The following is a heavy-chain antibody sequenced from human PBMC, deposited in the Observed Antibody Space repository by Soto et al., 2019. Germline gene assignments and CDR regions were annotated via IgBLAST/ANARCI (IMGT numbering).Heavy chain of an antibody. CDR2: ISASNGHT. D-gene: IGHD3-3*01. Sequence: GASVKVSCKASGYTFTNFGISCMRQAPGQGLEWMGLISASNGHTNYAQKFQGRVTLTTDTSTSTAHMEVRSLRSDDTATYYCARSIMVFGIVAVTSYFDSWGQGTQVTVSS. V-gene: IGHV1-18*01. CDR1: GYTFTNFG. J-gene: IGHJ4*02. CDR3: ARSIMVFGIVAVTSYFDS.